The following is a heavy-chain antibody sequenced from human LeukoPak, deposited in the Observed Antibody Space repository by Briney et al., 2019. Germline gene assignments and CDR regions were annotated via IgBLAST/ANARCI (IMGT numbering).Heavy chain of an antibody. D-gene: IGHD1-26*01. CDR3: AKDAYSGSYFRGYYFDY. Sequence: GGSLRLSCAASGFTFSSYAMSWVRQAPGKGLEWVSAITGSGGSTYYADSVKRRFTISRDNSKNTLYLQMNSLRSEDTAVYYCAKDAYSGSYFRGYYFDYWGQGTLVTVSS. J-gene: IGHJ4*02. CDR2: ITGSGGST. V-gene: IGHV3-23*01. CDR1: GFTFSSYA.